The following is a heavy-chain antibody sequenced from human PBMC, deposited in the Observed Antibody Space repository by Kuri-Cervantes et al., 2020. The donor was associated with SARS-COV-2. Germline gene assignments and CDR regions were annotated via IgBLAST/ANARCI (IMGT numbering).Heavy chain of an antibody. Sequence: SDTLSLTCTVSGGSISTYYWSWIRQPPGKGLEYIGHVHYSGSTSYNPSLKSRVTISVDTSKNEFSLRLSSVTAADTAVYYCASGQYSSSPSRSDAFDIWGQGTMVTVSS. CDR3: ASGQYSSSPSRSDAFDI. J-gene: IGHJ3*02. V-gene: IGHV4-59*12. CDR1: GGSISTYY. D-gene: IGHD6-6*01. CDR2: VHYSGST.